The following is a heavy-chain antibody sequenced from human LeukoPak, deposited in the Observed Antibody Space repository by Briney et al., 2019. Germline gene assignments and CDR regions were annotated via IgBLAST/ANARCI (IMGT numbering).Heavy chain of an antibody. CDR3: ARGGRGHNYAYYFDY. CDR1: GDSLSNYY. CDR2: IFYSGSS. D-gene: IGHD5-24*01. J-gene: IGHJ4*02. V-gene: IGHV4-59*01. Sequence: PSETLSLTCTVSGDSLSNYYWSWIRQPPGKGLEWIGYIFYSGSSNYNPSLNSRVTISVDTSKNQFFLNLRSVTAADTAVYYCARGGRGHNYAYYFDYWGQGTLVTVSS.